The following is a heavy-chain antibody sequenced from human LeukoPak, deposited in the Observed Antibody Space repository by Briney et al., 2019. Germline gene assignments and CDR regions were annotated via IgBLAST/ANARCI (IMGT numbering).Heavy chain of an antibody. CDR1: GFTFSSYD. CDR2: ISGSGSG. CDR3: AKRDPQQNAFDI. Sequence: GGSLRLSCVASGFTFSSYDMNWVRQAPGKGLEWLSGISGSGSGYYADSMRGRFTISRDNSKNTLYLQMDGLRTEDTAVYYCAKRDPQQNAFDIWGQGTKVTVSS. D-gene: IGHD6-13*01. J-gene: IGHJ3*02. V-gene: IGHV3-23*01.